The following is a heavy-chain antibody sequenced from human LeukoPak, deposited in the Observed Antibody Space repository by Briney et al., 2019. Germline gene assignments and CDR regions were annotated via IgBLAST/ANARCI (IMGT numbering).Heavy chain of an antibody. CDR3: ALFHYGDPIFDY. CDR2: INPNSGGT. Sequence: GASVKVSCKASGHTFTGYYMHWVRQAPGQGLEWMGWINPNSGGTNYAQKFQGRVTMTRDTSISTAYMELSRLRSDDTAVYYCALFHYGDPIFDYWGQGTLVTVSS. J-gene: IGHJ4*02. CDR1: GHTFTGYY. V-gene: IGHV1-2*02. D-gene: IGHD4-17*01.